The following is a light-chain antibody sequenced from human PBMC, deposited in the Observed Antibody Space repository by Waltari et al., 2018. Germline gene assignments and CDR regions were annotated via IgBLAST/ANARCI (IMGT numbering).Light chain of an antibody. CDR3: QKYGTLPAT. CDR1: QSISRY. V-gene: IGKV3-20*01. J-gene: IGKJ1*01. CDR2: EAS. Sequence: EIMLTQSPGTLSLSPGERATLSCRASQSISRYLAWYQQKPGQAPRLLIYEASIRTTGIPDRFSGSGSGTDFSLTISRLEPEDFAVYYCQKYGTLPATFGQGTKVEIK.